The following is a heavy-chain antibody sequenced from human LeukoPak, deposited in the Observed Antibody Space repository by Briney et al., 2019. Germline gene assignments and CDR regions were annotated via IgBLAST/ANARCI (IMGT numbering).Heavy chain of an antibody. D-gene: IGHD6-13*01. Sequence: GGSLRLSCAASGFTFSSYGMHWVRQAPGKGLEWVAVISYDGSNKYYADSVKGRFTISRDNSKNTLYLQMNSLRAEDTAVYYCATVAAAGHPPFDYWGQGTLVTVSS. CDR2: ISYDGSNK. V-gene: IGHV3-30*03. CDR1: GFTFSSYG. J-gene: IGHJ4*02. CDR3: ATVAAAGHPPFDY.